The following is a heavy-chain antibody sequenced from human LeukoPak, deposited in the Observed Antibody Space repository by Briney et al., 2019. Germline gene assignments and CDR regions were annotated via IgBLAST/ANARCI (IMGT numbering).Heavy chain of an antibody. D-gene: IGHD6-13*01. CDR3: AREQPGIAAAGTIAFDH. J-gene: IGHJ4*02. V-gene: IGHV3-9*01. CDR1: GFTFDDYA. CDR2: ISWNSGSI. Sequence: GGSLRLSCAASGFTFDDYAMHWVRQAPGKGLEWVSGISWNSGSIGYADSVKGRFTISRDNAKNSLYLQMNSLRAEDTAVYYCAREQPGIAAAGTIAFDHWGQGTLVTVSS.